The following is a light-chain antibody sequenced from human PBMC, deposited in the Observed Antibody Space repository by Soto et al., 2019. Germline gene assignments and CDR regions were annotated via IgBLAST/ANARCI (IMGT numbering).Light chain of an antibody. CDR1: QIVHSN. V-gene: IGKV3-15*01. CDR2: GAS. J-gene: IGKJ4*01. CDR3: QQYSNWPLT. Sequence: EIVMTQSPATLSVSPGERATLSCRASQIVHSNLAWYQQKPGQAPRLLIYGASTRATGVPARFSGSGSGTEFSLTISSLQSEDFAVYYCQQYSNWPLTFGEGTKVEIK.